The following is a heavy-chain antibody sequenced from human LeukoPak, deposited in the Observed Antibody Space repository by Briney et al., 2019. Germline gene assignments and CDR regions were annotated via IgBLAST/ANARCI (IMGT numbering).Heavy chain of an antibody. CDR1: GFTFSSYG. V-gene: IGHV3-23*01. CDR2: ISGSGGST. J-gene: IGHJ4*02. D-gene: IGHD3-22*01. CDR3: AKNTYYYDSSGYLGGLDFDY. Sequence: GGSLRLSCAASGFTFSSYGMSWVRQAPGKGLEWVSTISGSGGSTYYADSVKGRFTISRDNSKNTLYLQMNSLRAEDTAVYYCAKNTYYYDSSGYLGGLDFDYWGQGTLVTVSS.